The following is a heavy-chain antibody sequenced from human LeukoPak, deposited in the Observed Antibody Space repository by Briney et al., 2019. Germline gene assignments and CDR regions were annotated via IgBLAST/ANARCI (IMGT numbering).Heavy chain of an antibody. CDR2: ISSSGSTI. V-gene: IGHV3-48*04. Sequence: GGSLRLSCAASGFTFSSYSMNWVRQAPGKGLEWVSYISSSGSTIYYADSVKGRFTISRDNAKNSLYLQMNSLRAEDTAVYYCARLDYGDYHFIDYWGQGTLVTVSS. CDR3: ARLDYGDYHFIDY. J-gene: IGHJ4*02. D-gene: IGHD4-17*01. CDR1: GFTFSSYS.